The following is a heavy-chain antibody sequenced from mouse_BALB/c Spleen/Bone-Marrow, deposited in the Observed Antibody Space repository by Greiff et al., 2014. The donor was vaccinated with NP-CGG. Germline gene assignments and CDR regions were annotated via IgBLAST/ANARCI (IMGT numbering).Heavy chain of an antibody. CDR2: IYPGDGDT. Sequence: QVQLKQSGAELVRPGSSVKISCKSSGYVFSNYWINWVKQRPGQGLGWIGQIYPGDGDTDFNGKFKDKATLTADESSNTAYMQLSSLTSEDSAVYFCARGGISVDYWGQGTTLTVSS. V-gene: IGHV1-80*01. CDR1: GYVFSNYW. CDR3: ARGGISVDY. J-gene: IGHJ2*01.